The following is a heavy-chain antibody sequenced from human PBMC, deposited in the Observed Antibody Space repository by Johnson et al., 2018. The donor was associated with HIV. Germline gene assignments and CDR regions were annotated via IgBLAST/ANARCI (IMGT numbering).Heavy chain of an antibody. J-gene: IGHJ3*01. CDR3: ARDGESQQLPLGDAFDV. D-gene: IGHD6-13*01. V-gene: IGHV3-66*01. Sequence: VQLVESGGGLVQPGGSLRLSCGASGFSVSNNYMNWVRQAPGKGLEWVSVIYSGGSTYYADSVRGRFTISRDNSRNTLYLQMKSLRAEDTAMYYCARDGESQQLPLGDAFDVWGQGTMVTVSS. CDR1: GFSVSNNY. CDR2: IYSGGST.